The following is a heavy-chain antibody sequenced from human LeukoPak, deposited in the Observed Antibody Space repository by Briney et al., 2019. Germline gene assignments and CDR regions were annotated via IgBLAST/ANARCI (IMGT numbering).Heavy chain of an antibody. D-gene: IGHD3-22*01. CDR1: GYTFTVYY. Sequence: GASVTVSCKPSGYTFTVYYMHWVRQAPGQGLEWMGWFNPYSGVTTYAQKFQGRVSMTRDTSISTAYMELSRLGSDDTAVYYCARASYDSSLRTDDCWGQGTLVTVSS. V-gene: IGHV1-2*02. J-gene: IGHJ4*02. CDR3: ARASYDSSLRTDDC. CDR2: FNPYSGVT.